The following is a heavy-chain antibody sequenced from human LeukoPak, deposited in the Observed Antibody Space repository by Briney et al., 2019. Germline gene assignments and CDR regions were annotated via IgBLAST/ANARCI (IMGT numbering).Heavy chain of an antibody. CDR2: ISWDGGST. Sequence: GGSLRLSCAASGFTFDDYTMHWVRQAPGKGLEWVSLISWDGGSTYYADSVKGRFTISRDNSKNSLYLQMNSLRTEDTALYYCAKGKRDRLDYWGQGTLVTVSS. CDR3: AKGKRDRLDY. D-gene: IGHD3-22*01. CDR1: GFTFDDYT. V-gene: IGHV3-43*01. J-gene: IGHJ4*02.